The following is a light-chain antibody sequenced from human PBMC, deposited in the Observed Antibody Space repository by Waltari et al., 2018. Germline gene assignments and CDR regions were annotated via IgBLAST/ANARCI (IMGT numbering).Light chain of an antibody. CDR2: RNN. V-gene: IGLV1-47*01. CDR1: SSHLGRNY. Sequence: QSVLTQPPSASGTPGQRVPISCSGSSSHLGRNYVYWYQQLPGTAPKLLIYRNNQRPSGVPDRFSGSKSGTSASLAISGLRSEDEADYYCAAWDDSLSGPVFGGGTKLTVL. CDR3: AAWDDSLSGPV. J-gene: IGLJ2*01.